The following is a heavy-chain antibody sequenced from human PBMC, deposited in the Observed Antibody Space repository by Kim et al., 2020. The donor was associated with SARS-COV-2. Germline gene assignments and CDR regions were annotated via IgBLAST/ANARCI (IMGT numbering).Heavy chain of an antibody. CDR3: ARDRQDPYYYGSGDWFDP. Sequence: ASVKVSCKASGYTFTSYGISWVRQAPGQGLEWMGWISAYNGNTNYAQKLQGRVTMTTDTSTSTAYMELRSLRSDDTAVYYCARDRQDPYYYGSGDWFDPWGQGTLVTVSS. D-gene: IGHD3-10*01. V-gene: IGHV1-18*04. CDR1: GYTFTSYG. CDR2: ISAYNGNT. J-gene: IGHJ5*02.